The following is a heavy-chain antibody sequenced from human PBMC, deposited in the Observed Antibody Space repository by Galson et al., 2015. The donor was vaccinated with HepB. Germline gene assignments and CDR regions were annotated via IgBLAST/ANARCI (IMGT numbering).Heavy chain of an antibody. CDR2: INPSGGST. D-gene: IGHD2-8*02. CDR3: ARGQYCITGACPYYFDY. Sequence: SVKVSCKASGYTFTSYYMHWVRQAPGQGLEWMGIINPSGGSTSYAQKFQGRVTMTRSTSIGTAYLELSSLKSEDTAMYYCARGQYCITGACPYYFDYWGHGIMVTVSS. V-gene: IGHV1-46*01. J-gene: IGHJ4*01. CDR1: GYTFTSYY.